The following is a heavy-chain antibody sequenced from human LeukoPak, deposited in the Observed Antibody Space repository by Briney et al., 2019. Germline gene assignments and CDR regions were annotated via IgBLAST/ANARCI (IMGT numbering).Heavy chain of an antibody. CDR2: IYYSGST. J-gene: IGHJ4*02. Sequence: SETLSLTCTVSGGSISSSSYYWGWIRQPPGKGLEWIGSIYYSGSTYYNPSLKSRVTISVDTSKNQFSLKLSSVTAADTAVYYCARGVDTAMAPMIDYWGQGTLVTVSS. D-gene: IGHD5-18*01. V-gene: IGHV4-39*07. CDR3: ARGVDTAMAPMIDY. CDR1: GGSISSSSYY.